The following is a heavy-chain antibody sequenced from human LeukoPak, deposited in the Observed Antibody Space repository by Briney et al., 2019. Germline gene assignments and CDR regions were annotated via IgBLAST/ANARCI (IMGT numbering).Heavy chain of an antibody. J-gene: IGHJ6*02. V-gene: IGHV3-48*01. D-gene: IGHD3-22*01. CDR2: ISSSSSSI. CDR1: GFTFTTYS. Sequence: GGSLRLSCAASGFTFTTYSMNWVRQAPGKGLEWVSYISSSSSSIYYADSVKGRFTISRDNSKNTLYLQMNSLRAEDTAVYYCAKDVGLIKAYYYYGMDVWGQGTTVTVSS. CDR3: AKDVGLIKAYYYYGMDV.